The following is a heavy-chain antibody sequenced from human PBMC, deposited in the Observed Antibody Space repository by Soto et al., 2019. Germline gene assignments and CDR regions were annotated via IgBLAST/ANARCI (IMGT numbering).Heavy chain of an antibody. J-gene: IGHJ6*02. CDR3: ARHLTYCSAGSCYSDFPYYGMDV. D-gene: IGHD2-15*01. Sequence: SETLSLTCTVSGGSISRSSYYGGWIRQPPGKGLEWIGSIFYSGSTYYNPSLKSRVTISVDTSKNQFSLKLSSVTAADTAVYYCARHLTYCSAGSCYSDFPYYGMDVWGQGTTVTVSS. V-gene: IGHV4-39*01. CDR1: GGSISRSSYY. CDR2: IFYSGST.